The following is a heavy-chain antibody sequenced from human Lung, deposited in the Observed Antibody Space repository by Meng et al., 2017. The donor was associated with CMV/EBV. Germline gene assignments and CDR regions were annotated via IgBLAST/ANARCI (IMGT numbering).Heavy chain of an antibody. CDR2: IKSKTDGGTT. J-gene: IGHJ6*02. CDR3: TTDGVDSNYEGLEIYYYGMDV. Sequence: ESXKISXAASGFTFSNAWMSWVRQAPGKGLEWVGRIKSKTDGGTTDYAAPVKGRFTISRDDSKNTLYLQMNSLKTEDTAVYYCTTDGVDSNYEGLEIYYYGMDVWGQGTTVTVSS. CDR1: GFTFSNAW. D-gene: IGHD4-11*01. V-gene: IGHV3-15*01.